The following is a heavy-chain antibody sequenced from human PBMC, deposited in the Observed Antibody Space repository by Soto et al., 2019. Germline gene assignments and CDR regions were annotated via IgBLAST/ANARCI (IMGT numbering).Heavy chain of an antibody. V-gene: IGHV4-59*01. Sequence: SETLSLTCTVSVGSISSYYWSWIRQPPGKGLEWIGYIYYSGSTNYNPSLKSRVTISVDTSKNQFSLKLSSVTAADTAVHYCARESSDWNYSGWFDPWGQGTLVTVSS. J-gene: IGHJ5*02. CDR2: IYYSGST. CDR3: ARESSDWNYSGWFDP. CDR1: VGSISSYY. D-gene: IGHD1-7*01.